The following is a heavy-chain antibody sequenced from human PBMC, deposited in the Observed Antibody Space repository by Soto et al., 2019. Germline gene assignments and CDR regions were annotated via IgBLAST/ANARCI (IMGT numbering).Heavy chain of an antibody. D-gene: IGHD6-19*01. J-gene: IGHJ4*02. Sequence: ASVKVSCKASGYTFTSYYMHWVRQAPGQGLEWMGIINPSGGSTSYAQKFQGRVTMTRDTSTSTVYMELSSLRSEDTAVYYCAREIAVAGTSHDFDYWGQGTLVTVSS. CDR3: AREIAVAGTSHDFDY. CDR1: GYTFTSYY. V-gene: IGHV1-46*01. CDR2: INPSGGST.